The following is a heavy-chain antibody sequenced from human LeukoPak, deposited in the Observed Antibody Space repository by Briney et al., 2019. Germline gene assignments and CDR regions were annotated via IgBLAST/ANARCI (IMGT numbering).Heavy chain of an antibody. CDR3: AGSKAAVAGFTDY. J-gene: IGHJ4*02. V-gene: IGHV1-69*13. Sequence: GASVKVSCKASGGTFSSYAISWVRQAPGQGLEWMGGIIPIFGTANYAQKFQGRVTITADESTSTAYMELSSLRSEDTAVYYCAGSKAAVAGFTDYWGQGTLVTVSS. D-gene: IGHD6-19*01. CDR2: IIPIFGTA. CDR1: GGTFSSYA.